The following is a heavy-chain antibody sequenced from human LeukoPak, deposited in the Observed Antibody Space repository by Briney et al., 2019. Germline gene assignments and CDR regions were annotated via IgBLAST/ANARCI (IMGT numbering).Heavy chain of an antibody. CDR2: ISGSGGST. CDR3: AKAATYYYGSGSYSGNWFDP. D-gene: IGHD3-10*01. J-gene: IGHJ5*02. Sequence: PGGSLRLSCAASGFTFSSYAMSWVRQAPGKGLEWVSAISGSGGSTYYADSVKGRFTISRDNSKNTLYPQMNSLRAEDTAVYYCAKAATYYYGSGSYSGNWFDPWGQGTLVTVSS. CDR1: GFTFSSYA. V-gene: IGHV3-23*01.